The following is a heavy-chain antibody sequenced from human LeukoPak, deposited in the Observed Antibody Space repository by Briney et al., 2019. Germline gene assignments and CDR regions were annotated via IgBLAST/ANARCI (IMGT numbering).Heavy chain of an antibody. CDR3: ARDCFFTYSLDY. Sequence: GGSLRLSCAASGFTVSSSYMTWVRQAPGKVLEWVSVIYKGGGTYYADSAKGRFTISSDNYRNTLLLLMNSRSAEDTAVYYCARDCFFTYSLDYWGQGTLFTVSS. V-gene: IGHV3-53*01. CDR1: GFTVSSSY. CDR2: IYKGGGT. D-gene: IGHD2-21*01. J-gene: IGHJ4*02.